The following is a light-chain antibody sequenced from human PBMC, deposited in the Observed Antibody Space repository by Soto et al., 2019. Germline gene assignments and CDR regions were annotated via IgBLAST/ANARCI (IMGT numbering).Light chain of an antibody. Sequence: QSVLTQPPSASGTPGQRVTISCSGSSFNIGSNTVNWYQQLPGTAPKLLIYSNNQRPSGVPDRFSGSKSGTSASLAISGLQSEDDADYYCAAWDDSLNGPGVVFGGGTKLTVL. J-gene: IGLJ2*01. CDR1: SFNIGSNT. CDR3: AAWDDSLNGPGVV. CDR2: SNN. V-gene: IGLV1-44*01.